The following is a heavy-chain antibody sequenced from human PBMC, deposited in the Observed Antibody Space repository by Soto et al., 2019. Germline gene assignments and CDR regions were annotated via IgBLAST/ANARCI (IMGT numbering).Heavy chain of an antibody. CDR1: GFTFSSYS. CDR2: ISSSTSNI. D-gene: IGHD1-26*01. J-gene: IGHJ4*02. V-gene: IGHV3-48*02. Sequence: EVQLVESGGGLVQPGGSLRLSCAASGFTFSSYSMTWVRQAPGKGLEWVSYISSSTSNIYYADSVKGRFTISRDNAKNSLYLQMHSLRDEAAAVYYCAIESVTAGADDYWGQGTLVTVSS. CDR3: AIESVTAGADDY.